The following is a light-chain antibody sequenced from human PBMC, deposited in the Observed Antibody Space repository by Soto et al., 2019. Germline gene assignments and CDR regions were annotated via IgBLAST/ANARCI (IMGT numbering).Light chain of an antibody. V-gene: IGKV3-11*01. CDR2: DVS. J-gene: IGKJ1*01. CDR1: QSVSES. CDR3: QQYGDSPWT. Sequence: EIVLTHSPATLSLSPWEIATLSCRASQSVSESLAWYQQKPGQAPRLLIYDVSYRATGIPVRFSGSGSGTDFTLIISGVEAEDFAMYYCQQYGDSPWTFGQGTKVDIK.